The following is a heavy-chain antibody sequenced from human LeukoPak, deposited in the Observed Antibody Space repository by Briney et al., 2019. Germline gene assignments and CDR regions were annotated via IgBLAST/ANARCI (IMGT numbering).Heavy chain of an antibody. J-gene: IGHJ4*02. CDR2: ISAYNGNT. Sequence: ASVKVSCKASGYTFSSCGISWVRQVPGQGLEWMGWISAYNGNTKYAQNLQGRVTLTTDTSTSTAYMELRSLRSDDTAVYYCARDESRGPYYFDNWGQGTLVTVSS. CDR3: ARDESRGPYYFDN. V-gene: IGHV1-18*01. CDR1: GYTFSSCG.